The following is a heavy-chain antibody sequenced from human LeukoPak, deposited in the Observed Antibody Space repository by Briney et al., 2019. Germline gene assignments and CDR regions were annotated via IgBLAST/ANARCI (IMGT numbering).Heavy chain of an antibody. CDR2: IWYDGSNK. CDR1: GFTFSSYG. V-gene: IGHV3-33*06. Sequence: GSLRLSCAASGFTFSSYGMHWVRQAPGKGLEWVAVIWYDGSNKYYADSVKGRFTISRDNSKHTLYLQMNSLRAEDTAVYYCAKATDTAMVTGFDYWGQGTPVTVSS. J-gene: IGHJ4*02. D-gene: IGHD5-18*01. CDR3: AKATDTAMVTGFDY.